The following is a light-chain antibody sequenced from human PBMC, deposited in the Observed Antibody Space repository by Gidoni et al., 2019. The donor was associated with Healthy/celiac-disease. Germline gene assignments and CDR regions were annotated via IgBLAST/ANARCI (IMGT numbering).Light chain of an antibody. V-gene: IGKV1-9*01. J-gene: IGKJ4*01. Sequence: IQLTQSPSSLSASVGDRVTITCRASQGISSYLAWYQQKPGKAPNRLIYAASTLQSGVPSRFSGSGSGTDFTLTISSLQPEDFATYYCQQLNSYPLTFGGGTKVEIK. CDR3: QQLNSYPLT. CDR2: AAS. CDR1: QGISSY.